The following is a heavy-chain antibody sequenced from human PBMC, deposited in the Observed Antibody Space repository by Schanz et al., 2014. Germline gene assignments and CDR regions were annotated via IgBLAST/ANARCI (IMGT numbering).Heavy chain of an antibody. V-gene: IGHV3-11*01. D-gene: IGHD2-21*01. J-gene: IGHJ3*01. Sequence: VQLLESGGGLVQPGGSLRLSCAASGFSLSDFYMSWFRQAPGKGLEWISYISSSTNTIYYADSVKGRFFISRDSSKNTLFLQMNSLRADDTAIYFCARDEGRDGYNLAFDVWGQGTLVTVSS. CDR2: ISSSTNTI. CDR1: GFSLSDFY. CDR3: ARDEGRDGYNLAFDV.